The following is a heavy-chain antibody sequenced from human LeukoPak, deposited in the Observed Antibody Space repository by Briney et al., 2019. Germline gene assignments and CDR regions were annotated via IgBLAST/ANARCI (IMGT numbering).Heavy chain of an antibody. D-gene: IGHD3-16*01. CDR1: RFIFSSYA. CDR2: ISGDGTRT. Sequence: TGGSLRLSCAASRFIFSSYAMTWARQAPVKGLEWVSAISGDGTRTYYADSVKGRFTISRDNSKNTLYLEMSSLRVEDTAIYYCAKWPEGAMDYFDYWGQGTLVTVSS. V-gene: IGHV3-23*01. J-gene: IGHJ4*02. CDR3: AKWPEGAMDYFDY.